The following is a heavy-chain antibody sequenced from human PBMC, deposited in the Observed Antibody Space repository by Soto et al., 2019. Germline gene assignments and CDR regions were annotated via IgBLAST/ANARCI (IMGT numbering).Heavy chain of an antibody. Sequence: EVQLVESGGGLVQPGGSLRLSCAASGFTFSSYSMNWVRQAPGKRLEWVSYISSSSSNIYYADSVKGRFTISRDNAKNSLYLQMNSLRAEDTAVYYCARVTYGDYGSAFDIWGQGTMVTVSS. D-gene: IGHD4-17*01. CDR1: GFTFSSYS. J-gene: IGHJ3*02. CDR2: ISSSSSNI. V-gene: IGHV3-48*01. CDR3: ARVTYGDYGSAFDI.